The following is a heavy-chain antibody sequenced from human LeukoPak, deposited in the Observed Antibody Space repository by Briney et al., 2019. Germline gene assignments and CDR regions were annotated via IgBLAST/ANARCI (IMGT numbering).Heavy chain of an antibody. J-gene: IGHJ5*02. Sequence: SETLSLTCTVSGGSISSGGYSWSWIRQHPGKGLEWIGYIYYSGSTYYNPSLKSRVTISVDTSKNQFSLKLSSVTAADTAVYYCARSVRDFWSGSGIDPWGQGTLVTVSS. CDR2: IYYSGST. V-gene: IGHV4-31*03. CDR3: ARSVRDFWSGSGIDP. CDR1: GGSISSGGYS. D-gene: IGHD3-3*01.